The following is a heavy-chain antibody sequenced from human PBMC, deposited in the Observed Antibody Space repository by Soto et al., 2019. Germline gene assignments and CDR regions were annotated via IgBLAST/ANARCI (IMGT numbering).Heavy chain of an antibody. V-gene: IGHV3-66*01. Sequence: EVQLVESGGGLVQPGGSLRLSCAASGFTVSSNYMSWVRQAPGTGLEWVSVIYSGGSTYYADSVKGRFTISRDNSKNTLYLQMNSLRAEDTAVYYCARDWSGHGYYYYMDVWGKGTTVTVSS. CDR2: IYSGGST. CDR3: ARDWSGHGYYYYMDV. CDR1: GFTVSSNY. J-gene: IGHJ6*03. D-gene: IGHD3-3*01.